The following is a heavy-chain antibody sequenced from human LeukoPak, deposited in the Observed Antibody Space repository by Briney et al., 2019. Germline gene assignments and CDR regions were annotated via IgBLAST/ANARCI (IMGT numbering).Heavy chain of an antibody. V-gene: IGHV4-59*08. CDR3: ARHIGGGIEDMDV. CDR2: IYVTGT. CDR1: GGSIGTYY. J-gene: IGHJ6*03. D-gene: IGHD3-16*02. Sequence: SETLSLTCTVSGGSIGTYYWGWIRQSPGKGLEWIGYIYVTGTRYNPYLQSRGTISVDRSRNQFLLKTSSVTAADTAVDYCARHIGGGIEDMDVWGKGTKVIVSS.